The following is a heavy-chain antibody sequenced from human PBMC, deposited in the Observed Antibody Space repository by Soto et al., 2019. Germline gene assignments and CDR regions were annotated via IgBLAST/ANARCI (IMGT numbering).Heavy chain of an antibody. D-gene: IGHD3-3*01. Sequence: SETLSLSCTVSGGSVSSGSHYWSWIRQPPGKGLEWIGNIYYSGSTKYNPSLKSRVTISVDRSRNHFSLNLRSVTTADTALYYCARDKSYDFWSGYVGLDPWCQGTLVTLS. CDR1: GGSVSSGSHY. V-gene: IGHV4-61*03. CDR2: IYYSGST. J-gene: IGHJ5*02. CDR3: ARDKSYDFWSGYVGLDP.